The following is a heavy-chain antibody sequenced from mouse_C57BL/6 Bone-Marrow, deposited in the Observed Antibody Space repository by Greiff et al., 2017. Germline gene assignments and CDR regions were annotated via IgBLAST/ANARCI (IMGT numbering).Heavy chain of an antibody. CDR1: GFTFTDYY. CDR3: ARSGDGYSYAMDY. CDR2: IRNKANGYTT. J-gene: IGHJ4*01. Sequence: EVHLVESGGGLVQPGGSLSLSCAASGFTFTDYYMSWVRQPPGKGLEWLGFIRNKANGYTTEYSASVKGRVTISRDNSQSILYLQMNALRAEDSATYYCARSGDGYSYAMDYWGQGTSVTVSS. D-gene: IGHD2-3*01. V-gene: IGHV7-3*01.